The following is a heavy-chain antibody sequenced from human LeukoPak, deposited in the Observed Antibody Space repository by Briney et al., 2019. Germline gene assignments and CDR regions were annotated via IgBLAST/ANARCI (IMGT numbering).Heavy chain of an antibody. V-gene: IGHV3-74*01. CDR3: AKRGQYSSGWFKHYYYYGMDV. CDR1: GFTFSSNW. CDR2: SNEDGSTT. Sequence: GGSLRLSCAASGFTFSSNWMHWVRQAPGKGLVWVSRSNEDGSTTNYADSVKGRFTNSRDNARNTLYLQMNSLRAEDTAVYYCAKRGQYSSGWFKHYYYYGMDVWGQGTTVTVSS. D-gene: IGHD6-19*01. J-gene: IGHJ6*02.